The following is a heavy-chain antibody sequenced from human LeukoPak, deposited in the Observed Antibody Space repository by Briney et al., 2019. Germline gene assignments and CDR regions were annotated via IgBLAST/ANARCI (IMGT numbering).Heavy chain of an antibody. CDR3: ARSYPFDY. V-gene: IGHV3-48*02. CDR1: GFTFSSYA. J-gene: IGHJ4*02. Sequence: GGSLRLSCAASGFTFSSYAMNWVRQAPGKGLEWISYIRSTSSTIYHADSVKGRFTISRDNAKNSLYLQMNSLRDEDTAVYYCARSYPFDYWGQGTLVTVSS. CDR2: IRSTSSTI.